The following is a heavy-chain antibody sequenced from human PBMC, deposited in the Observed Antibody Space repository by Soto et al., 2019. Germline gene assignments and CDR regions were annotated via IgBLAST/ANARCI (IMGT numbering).Heavy chain of an antibody. CDR1: GFTFSSYA. Sequence: GGSLRLSCAASGFTFSSYAMSWVRQAPGKGLEWVSAISGSGGSTYYADSVKGRFTISRDNSKNTLYLQMNSLRAGDTAVYYCARDYYYDSSGYYAGFDYWGQGTLVTVSS. CDR3: ARDYYYDSSGYYAGFDY. V-gene: IGHV3-23*01. J-gene: IGHJ4*02. CDR2: ISGSGGST. D-gene: IGHD3-22*01.